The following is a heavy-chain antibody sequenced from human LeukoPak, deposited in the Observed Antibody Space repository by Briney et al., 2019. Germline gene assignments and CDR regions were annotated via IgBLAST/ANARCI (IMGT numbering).Heavy chain of an antibody. CDR1: GYSFTSYW. CDR2: IYPGDSDT. D-gene: IGHD3-10*01. V-gene: IGHV5-51*01. CDR3: ARHGITMVRGHYYYYGMDV. Sequence: RGESLRISCKGSGYSFTSYWIGWVRQMPGKGLEWMGIIYPGDSDTRYSPSFQGQVTISADKSISTAYLQWSSLKASDTAMYYCARHGITMVRGHYYYYGMDVWGQGTTVTVSS. J-gene: IGHJ6*02.